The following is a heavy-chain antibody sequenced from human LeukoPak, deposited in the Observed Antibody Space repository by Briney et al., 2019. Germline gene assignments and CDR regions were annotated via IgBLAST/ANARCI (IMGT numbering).Heavy chain of an antibody. CDR3: ASHYYDILAGYTPRFDY. Sequence: PPETLSLTCTVSGGSISSGGYYWSWIRQHPGKGLEWIGYIYYSGSTYYNPSLKSRVTISVDTSKNQFSLKLSSVTAADTAVYYCASHYYDILAGYTPRFDYWGQGTLVTVSS. V-gene: IGHV4-31*03. CDR1: GGSISSGGYY. CDR2: IYYSGST. D-gene: IGHD3-9*01. J-gene: IGHJ4*02.